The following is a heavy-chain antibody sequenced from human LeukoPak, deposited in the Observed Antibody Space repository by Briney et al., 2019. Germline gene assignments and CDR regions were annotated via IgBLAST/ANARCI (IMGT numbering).Heavy chain of an antibody. CDR3: ARLLRTSRDDYNFDY. J-gene: IGHJ4*02. Sequence: SETLSLTCTVSSGSISSSPYSWGWIRQPPGKGLERIATIYYSGSTYYNPSVKSRDTISVDTSKNQFSLKLSSVTAADTAVYYCARLLRTSRDDYNFDYWGQGTLVTVSS. CDR2: IYYSGST. D-gene: IGHD5-24*01. V-gene: IGHV4-39*01. CDR1: SGSISSSPYS.